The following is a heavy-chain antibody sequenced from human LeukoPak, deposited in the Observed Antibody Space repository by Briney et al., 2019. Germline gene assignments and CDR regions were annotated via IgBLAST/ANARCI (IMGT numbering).Heavy chain of an antibody. V-gene: IGHV3-9*01. CDR1: GFTFDDYA. Sequence: GRSLRLSCAASGFTFDDYAMHWVRQAPGKGLEWVSGISWNSGNIGYADSVKGRFTISRDNAKNSLFLQMNSLRAEDTAVYYCARDDYYGMDVWGQGTTVTVSS. CDR3: ARDDYYGMDV. J-gene: IGHJ6*02. CDR2: ISWNSGNI.